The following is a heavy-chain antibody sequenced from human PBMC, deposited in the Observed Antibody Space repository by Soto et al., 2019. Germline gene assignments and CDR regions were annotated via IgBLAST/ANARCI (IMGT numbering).Heavy chain of an antibody. CDR3: ARFRYSYGVIEY. D-gene: IGHD5-18*01. J-gene: IGHJ4*02. Sequence: PSETLSLTCTVSGGSISSNSYYWGWIRQPPGKGLEWIGNIHYSGSTYYDSSLKSRVTISVDTSKNQFSLKLSSVTAADTADYYCARFRYSYGVIEYWGQGTLVTVSS. CDR1: GGSISSNSYY. CDR2: IHYSGST. V-gene: IGHV4-39*01.